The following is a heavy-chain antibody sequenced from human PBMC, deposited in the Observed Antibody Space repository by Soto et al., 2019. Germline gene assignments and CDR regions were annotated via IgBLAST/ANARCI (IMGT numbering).Heavy chain of an antibody. CDR2: INPNGGNT. J-gene: IGHJ6*03. CDR1: GYAFTTNY. Sequence: ASVKVSCKAFGYAFTTNYIHWARQAPGQGLEWMGRINPNGGNTAYAQKFLGRVTMSRNTSTSTVYMELSSLTSDDTAVYYCARAVPAAKINMDVWGKGTSVTVSS. CDR3: ARAVPAAKINMDV. D-gene: IGHD2-2*01. V-gene: IGHV1-46*01.